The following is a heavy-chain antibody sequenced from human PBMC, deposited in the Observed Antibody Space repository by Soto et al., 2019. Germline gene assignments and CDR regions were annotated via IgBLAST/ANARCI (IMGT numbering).Heavy chain of an antibody. CDR1: GFTFSSYA. V-gene: IGHV3-23*01. CDR2: ISGSGGST. D-gene: IGHD6-19*01. Sequence: EVQLLESGGGLVQPGGSLRLSCAASGFTFSSYAMSWVRQAPGKGLEWVSAISGSGGSTYYADSVKGRFTISRDNPKNPQYQEMNSLRAEDTGVYYCAKDQGVAVAGPAYDYWGQGTLGTVSS. CDR3: AKDQGVAVAGPAYDY. J-gene: IGHJ4*02.